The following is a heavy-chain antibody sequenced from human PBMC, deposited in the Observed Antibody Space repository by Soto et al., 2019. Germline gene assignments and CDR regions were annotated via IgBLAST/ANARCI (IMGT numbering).Heavy chain of an antibody. CDR3: ASDSYAVDLGY. V-gene: IGHV3-11*01. Sequence: QVHLVESGGSLLKPGGSLRLSCAGSGFSFSDSYMSWVRQAPGKGLEWVSYISRGGSVIYYADSVKGRFTISRDDAKNSLYLQMNSLRAEDTAVYYCASDSYAVDLGYWGQGTLVTVSS. CDR1: GFSFSDSY. J-gene: IGHJ4*02. CDR2: ISRGGSVI. D-gene: IGHD3-10*01.